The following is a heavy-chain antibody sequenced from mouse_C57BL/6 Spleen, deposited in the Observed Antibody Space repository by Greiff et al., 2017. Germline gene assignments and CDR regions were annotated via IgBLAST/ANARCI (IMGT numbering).Heavy chain of an antibody. D-gene: IGHD4-1*01. Sequence: VQLQQSGPGLMQPSQRLSITCTVSGFSLTSYGVHWVRQSPGKGLEWLGVIWSGGSTDYNAAFISRLSISKDNSKSQVFFKMNSLQADDTAIYYCARESPLGAWFAYWGQGTLVTVSA. V-gene: IGHV2-2*01. J-gene: IGHJ3*01. CDR2: IWSGGST. CDR3: ARESPLGAWFAY. CDR1: GFSLTSYG.